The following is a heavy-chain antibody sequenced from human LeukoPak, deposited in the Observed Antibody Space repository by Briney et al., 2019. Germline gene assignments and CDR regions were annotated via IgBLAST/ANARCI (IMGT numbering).Heavy chain of an antibody. CDR2: IWYDGSNK. D-gene: IGHD2-21*02. CDR3: ARDDSTKDV. J-gene: IGHJ6*02. V-gene: IGHV3-33*08. Sequence: GGSLRLSCTASGFTFSSYAMSWVRQAPGKGLEWVAVIWYDGSNKYYADSVKGRFTISRDNSKNTLYLQMNSLRAEDTAVYYCARDDSTKDVWGQGTTVTVSS. CDR1: GFTFSSYA.